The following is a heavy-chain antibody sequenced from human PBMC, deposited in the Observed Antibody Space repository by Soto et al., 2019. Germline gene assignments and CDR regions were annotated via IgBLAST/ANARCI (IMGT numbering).Heavy chain of an antibody. J-gene: IGHJ4*02. Sequence: QVQLQESGPGLVKPSETLSLTCIVSGGSISPYYWSWIRQPPGKGLEWIGYIYYSGSTNYNPSHKRRVNISVDTSKDQFSLRLSSVTAADTAVYYWARGREEYKWNDAGYWGQGTLVTVSS. V-gene: IGHV4-59*01. CDR3: ARGREEYKWNDAGY. CDR1: GGSISPYY. D-gene: IGHD1-1*01. CDR2: IYYSGST.